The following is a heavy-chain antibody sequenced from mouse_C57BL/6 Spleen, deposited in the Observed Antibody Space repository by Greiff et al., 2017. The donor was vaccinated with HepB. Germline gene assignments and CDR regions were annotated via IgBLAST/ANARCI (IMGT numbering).Heavy chain of an antibody. D-gene: IGHD1-1*01. CDR2: IYPGSGNT. J-gene: IGHJ2*01. CDR1: GYTFTDYY. Sequence: VQLQQSGAELVRPGASVKLSCKASGYTFTDYYINWVKQRPGQGLEWIARIYPGSGNTYYNEKFKGKATLTAEKSSSTAYMQLSSLTSEDSAVYFCASSLVYYYGRDYWGQGTTLTVSS. V-gene: IGHV1-76*01. CDR3: ASSLVYYYGRDY.